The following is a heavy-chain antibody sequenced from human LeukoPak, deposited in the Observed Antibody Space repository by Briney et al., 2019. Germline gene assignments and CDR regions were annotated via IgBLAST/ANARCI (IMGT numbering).Heavy chain of an antibody. CDR2: IYSGGST. V-gene: IGHV3-66*01. CDR1: EFSVGSNY. J-gene: IGHJ4*02. D-gene: IGHD3-22*01. CDR3: ARDRAEVYDSSGYLDY. Sequence: GGSLRLSCAASEFSVGSNYMTWVRQAPGKGLEWVSLIYSGGSTYYADSVKGRFTISRDNSKNTLYLQMNSLRAEDTAVYYCARDRAEVYDSSGYLDYWGQGTLVTVSS.